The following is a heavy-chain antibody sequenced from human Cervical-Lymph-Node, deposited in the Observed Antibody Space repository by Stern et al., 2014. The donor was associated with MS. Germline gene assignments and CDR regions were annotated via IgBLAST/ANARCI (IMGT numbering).Heavy chain of an antibody. CDR2: IIPVFGAT. CDR1: GGTFTNSA. Sequence: VQLEESGAEVKKPGSSVKVSCKASGGTFTNSAISWVRQAPGQGLEWMGGIIPVFGATNYAQKFQGRVTITADESTSTAYMELSSLRSDDTAVYYCANSPWGCTTNNCYVPDYWGQGTLVTVSS. V-gene: IGHV1-69*01. J-gene: IGHJ4*02. CDR3: ANSPWGCTTNNCYVPDY. D-gene: IGHD2-2*01.